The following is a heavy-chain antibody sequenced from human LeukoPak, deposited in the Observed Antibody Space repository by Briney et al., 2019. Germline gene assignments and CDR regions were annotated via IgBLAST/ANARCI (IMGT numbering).Heavy chain of an antibody. CDR3: ARDSSGYQ. V-gene: IGHV3-7*01. CDR2: IKEDGSEK. CDR1: GFTFSTYW. D-gene: IGHD5-12*01. J-gene: IGHJ4*02. Sequence: PGGSLRLSCAASGFTFSTYWMSWVRQAPGKGLEWVANIKEDGSEKYYGDSVKGRYTISRDNAKNSLYLQMNSLRAEDTAVYYCARDSSGYQWGQGTLVTVSS.